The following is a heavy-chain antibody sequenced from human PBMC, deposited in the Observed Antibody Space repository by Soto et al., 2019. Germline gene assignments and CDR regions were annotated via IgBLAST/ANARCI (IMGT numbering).Heavy chain of an antibody. Sequence: SETLSLTCAFSGGSISSGGYSLSWIRQPPGKGLEWIGYIYYSGSTYYNPSLKSRVTISVDTSKNQFSLKLSSVTAADTAVYYCARAYGGNFGWFDPWGQGTLVTVSS. J-gene: IGHJ5*02. V-gene: IGHV4-31*02. CDR3: ARAYGGNFGWFDP. CDR1: GGSISSGGYS. CDR2: IYYSGST. D-gene: IGHD2-21*02.